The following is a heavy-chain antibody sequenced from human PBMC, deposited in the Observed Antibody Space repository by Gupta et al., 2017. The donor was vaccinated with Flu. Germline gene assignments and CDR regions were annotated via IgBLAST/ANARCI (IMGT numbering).Heavy chain of an antibody. J-gene: IGHJ4*02. CDR1: GLTFSTYG. CDR2: IGLRGNT. Sequence: EVQLLESGGGLVQPGGSLRLSCAASGLTFSTYGFIWARQAPGKGLEWVSSIGLRGNTDFADSVKGRFSISRDNSKNTVSLEMNRLRVEDTAVYYCAATTPTSDHWGQGAMVTVSS. CDR3: AATTPTSDH. D-gene: IGHD1-1*01. V-gene: IGHV3-23*01.